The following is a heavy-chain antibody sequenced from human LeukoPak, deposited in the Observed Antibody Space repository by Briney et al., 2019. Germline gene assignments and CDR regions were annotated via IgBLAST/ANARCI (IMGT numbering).Heavy chain of an antibody. CDR1: GFTFSGFW. CDR2: INQDGSEK. Sequence: GGSLRLSCAASGFTFSGFWMSWVRQALGKGLEWVANINQDGSEKYYVDSVKGRFTISRDNAKSSLYLQMNSLRAEDTAVYYCARDQVGPEDWGQGTLVTVSS. J-gene: IGHJ4*02. CDR3: ARDQVGPED. D-gene: IGHD1-26*01. V-gene: IGHV3-7*01.